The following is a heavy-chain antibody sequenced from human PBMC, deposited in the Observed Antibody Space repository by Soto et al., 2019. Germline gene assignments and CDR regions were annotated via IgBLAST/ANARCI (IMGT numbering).Heavy chain of an antibody. J-gene: IGHJ4*02. V-gene: IGHV3-72*01. CDR3: SRKSGSSGLFDQ. CDR1: GFIFSDYY. Sequence: PGGSLRLSCVASGFIFSDYYMDWVRQAPGKGLEWVGRSRNKANQFTTEYAASAKDRFTISRDDSKKSLYLQMNSLKSEDTAVYYCSRKSGSSGLFDQWGQGTLVTVSS. CDR2: SRNKANQFTT. D-gene: IGHD6-19*01.